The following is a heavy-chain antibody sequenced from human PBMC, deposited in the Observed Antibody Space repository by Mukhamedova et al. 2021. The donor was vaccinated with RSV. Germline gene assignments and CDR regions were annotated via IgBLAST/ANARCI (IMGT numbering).Heavy chain of an antibody. CDR3: AREATGRGYYGS. J-gene: IGHJ4*02. D-gene: IGHD3-3*01. Sequence: GTNYNPSLKSRVTISVDTLKNQFSLKLSSVTAADTAVYYCAREATGRGYYGSWGQGTLVTVSS. CDR2: GT. V-gene: IGHV4-59*01.